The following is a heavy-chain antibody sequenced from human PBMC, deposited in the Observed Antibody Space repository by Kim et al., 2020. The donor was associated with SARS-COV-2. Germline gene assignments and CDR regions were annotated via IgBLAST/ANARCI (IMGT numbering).Heavy chain of an antibody. V-gene: IGHV1-58*02. Sequence: SVKVSCKASGFTFTSSAMQWVRQARGQRLEWIGWIVVGSGNTNYAQKFQERVTITRDMSTSTAYMELSSLRSEDTAVYYCAAAGYSSGWYSYYYYGMDVWGQGTTVTVSS. CDR1: GFTFTSSA. CDR2: IVVGSGNT. D-gene: IGHD6-19*01. CDR3: AAAGYSSGWYSYYYYGMDV. J-gene: IGHJ6*02.